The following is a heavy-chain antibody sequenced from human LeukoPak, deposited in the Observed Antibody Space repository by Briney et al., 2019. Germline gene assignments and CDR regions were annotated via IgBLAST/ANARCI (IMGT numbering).Heavy chain of an antibody. CDR2: IYYSGST. CDR1: GGSISSYY. J-gene: IGHJ4*02. D-gene: IGHD3-16*01. Sequence: SETLSLTCTVSGGSISSYYWSWIRQPPGKGLEWIGYIYYSGSTNYNPSLKSRVTISVDTSKNQFSLKLSSVTPAYTAVYYCAREAYAEGGFDYWGQGTLVTVSS. V-gene: IGHV4-59*01. CDR3: AREAYAEGGFDY.